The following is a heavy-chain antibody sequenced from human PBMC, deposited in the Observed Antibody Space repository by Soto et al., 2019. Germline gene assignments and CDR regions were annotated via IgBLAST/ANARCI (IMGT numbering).Heavy chain of an antibody. CDR3: ARIIEKDIVVVAAVHFYGRDV. V-gene: IGHV3-30-3*01. CDR2: ISYDGSNK. J-gene: IGHJ6*02. D-gene: IGHD2-15*01. Sequence: QVQLVESGGGVVQPGRSLRLSCAASGFTFSSYAMHWVRQAPGKGLEWVAVISYDGSNKYYADSVKGRFTISGDNSKNTLYLQMNSLGAEDTAVYYCARIIEKDIVVVAAVHFYGRDVWGQGTTVTVSS. CDR1: GFTFSSYA.